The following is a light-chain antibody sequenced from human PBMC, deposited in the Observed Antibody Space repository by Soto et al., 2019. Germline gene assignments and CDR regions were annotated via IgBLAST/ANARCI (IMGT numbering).Light chain of an antibody. CDR1: QSVNIW. V-gene: IGKV1-5*03. Sequence: DIQMTQSPSTLSASVGDTVTINCRASQSVNIWLAWYQQKPGRAPNLLIYLASTLASGVPSRFSGSGSGTDFTLTISSLQPDDFATYYCQQYNDYLTCGQGTRVEVK. CDR2: LAS. CDR3: QQYNDYLT. J-gene: IGKJ1*01.